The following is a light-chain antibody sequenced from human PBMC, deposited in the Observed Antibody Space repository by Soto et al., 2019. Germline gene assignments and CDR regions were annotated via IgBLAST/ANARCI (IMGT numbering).Light chain of an antibody. V-gene: IGLV2-14*03. Sequence: QSVLTQPASVSGSPGQSITISCTGTSSNVSAYDFVSWYQQHPDKAPKLMNYEDNYRPSGVSNHFSGSKTVNTASLTFSGLQAEDEGDYYCSSYAGSSTCVFGTGTKVTVL. J-gene: IGLJ1*01. CDR3: SSYAGSSTCV. CDR2: EDN. CDR1: SSNVSAYDF.